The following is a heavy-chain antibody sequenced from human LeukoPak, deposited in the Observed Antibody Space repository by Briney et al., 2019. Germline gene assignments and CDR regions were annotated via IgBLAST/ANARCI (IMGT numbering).Heavy chain of an antibody. D-gene: IGHD3-10*01. CDR3: ARVGDTMVRGVIDYYYYYGMDV. V-gene: IGHV4-4*02. CDR2: IYYSGST. CDR1: GGSISSPNW. J-gene: IGHJ6*02. Sequence: PSATLSLTCAVSGGSISSPNWWTWVRQPPGKGLEWIGSIYYSGSTYYNPSLKSRVTIPVDTSRNQFSLKLSSVTAADTAVYYCARVGDTMVRGVIDYYYYYGMDVWGQGTTVTVSS.